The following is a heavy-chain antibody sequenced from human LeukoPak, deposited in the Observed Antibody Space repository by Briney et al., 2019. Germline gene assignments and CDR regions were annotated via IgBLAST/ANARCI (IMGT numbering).Heavy chain of an antibody. J-gene: IGHJ6*02. CDR1: GGSFSGYY. Sequence: SETLSLTCAVFGGSFSGYYWSWIRQPPGKGLEWIGEINHSGSTNYNPSLKSRVAISVDTSKNQFSLKLNSVTAADTAVYYCARGRRYSYYAMDVWGQGTTVTVSS. V-gene: IGHV4-34*01. CDR3: ARGRRYSYYAMDV. CDR2: INHSGST.